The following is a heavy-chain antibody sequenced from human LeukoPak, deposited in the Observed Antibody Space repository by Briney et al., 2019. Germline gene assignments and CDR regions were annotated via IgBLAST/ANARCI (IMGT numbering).Heavy chain of an antibody. V-gene: IGHV4-61*01. CDR1: GYSISSGYY. CDR2: IYYSGST. CDR3: ARDSSGYYPYFDY. J-gene: IGHJ4*02. D-gene: IGHD3-22*01. Sequence: SETLSLTCTVSGYSISSGYYWSWIRQPPGKGLEWIGYIYYSGSTNYNPSLKGRVTISVDTSKNQFSLKLSSVTAADTAVYYCARDSSGYYPYFDYWGQGTLVTVSS.